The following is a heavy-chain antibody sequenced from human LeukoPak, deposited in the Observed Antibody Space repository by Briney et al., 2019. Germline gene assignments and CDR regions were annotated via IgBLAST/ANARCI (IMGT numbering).Heavy chain of an antibody. V-gene: IGHV3-23*01. D-gene: IGHD3-3*02. CDR3: SNSHFRDR. CDR2: ISENGAKT. Sequence: GGSLRLSCAASGFTFSAYAMNWVRQAPGKGLEWDSSISENGAKTYYVDSVKGRFTISRDNSKSTLYLQMNGLRAEDTAVYYCSNSHFRDRWGQGTLVTVSS. CDR1: GFTFSAYA. J-gene: IGHJ4*02.